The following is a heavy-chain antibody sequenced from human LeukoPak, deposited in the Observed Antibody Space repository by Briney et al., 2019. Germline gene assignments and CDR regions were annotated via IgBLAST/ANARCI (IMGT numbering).Heavy chain of an antibody. CDR1: GFTFSSYA. CDR3: AREEGDAAAGLPLDY. V-gene: IGHV3-30*04. Sequence: GGSLRLSCAASGFTFSSYAMHWVRQAPGKGLEWVAVISYDGSNKYYADSVKGRFTISRDNSKNTLYLQMNSLRAEDTAVYYCAREEGDAAAGLPLDYWGQGTLVTVSS. J-gene: IGHJ4*02. D-gene: IGHD6-13*01. CDR2: ISYDGSNK.